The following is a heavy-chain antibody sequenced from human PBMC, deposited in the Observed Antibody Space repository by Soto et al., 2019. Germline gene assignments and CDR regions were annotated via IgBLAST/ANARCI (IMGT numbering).Heavy chain of an antibody. CDR3: ARDRGTGVGDY. CDR1: GGSISSYY. D-gene: IGHD7-27*01. CDR2: IYYSGST. V-gene: IGHV4-59*01. Sequence: SETLSLTCTVSGGSISSYYWSWIRQPPGKGLEWIGYIYYSGSTNYNPSLKSRVTISVDTSKNQFSLKLSSVTAADTAVYYCARDRGTGVGDYWGQGTLVTVSS. J-gene: IGHJ4*02.